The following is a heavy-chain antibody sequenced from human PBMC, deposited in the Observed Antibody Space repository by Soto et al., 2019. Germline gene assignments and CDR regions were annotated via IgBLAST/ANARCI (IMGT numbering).Heavy chain of an antibody. V-gene: IGHV4-59*01. D-gene: IGHD6-13*01. CDR3: ARGSQRYSSSWRAEYFQH. CDR1: GGSISSYY. CDR2: IYYSGST. J-gene: IGHJ1*01. Sequence: TLSLTCTVSGGSISSYYWSWIRQPPGKGLEWIGYIYYSGSTNYNPSLKSRVTISVDTSKNQFSLKLSSVTAADTAVYYCARGSQRYSSSWRAEYFQHRGQGTLVTVSS.